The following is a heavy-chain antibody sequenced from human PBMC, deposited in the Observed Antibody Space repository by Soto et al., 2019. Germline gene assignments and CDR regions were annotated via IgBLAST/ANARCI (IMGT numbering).Heavy chain of an antibody. CDR3: ARCYCSLGSCYTCWHFDL. V-gene: IGHV1-18*04. CDR2: VGPYNGNT. CDR1: GYTFTNYG. J-gene: IGHJ2*01. D-gene: IGHD2-15*01. Sequence: QVQLVQSGAEVKKPGASVRVSCKASGYTFTNYGISWVRQAPGQGLEWMGWVGPYNGNTDQAQNFQGRVTMTTDTSSNTAYMELGSLRSDDTALYYCARCYCSLGSCYTCWHFDLWGRGTLVTVSS.